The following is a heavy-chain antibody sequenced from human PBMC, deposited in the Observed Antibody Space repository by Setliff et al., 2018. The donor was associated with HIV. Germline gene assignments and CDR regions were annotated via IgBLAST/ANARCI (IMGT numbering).Heavy chain of an antibody. CDR1: GYTFTAYV. D-gene: IGHD5-18*01. Sequence: GASVKVSCKASGYTFTAYVMHWVRQAPGQRLEWMGWINAGNGNTKYSQKFQGRVTFIRDTSASTAYMELSSLRSEDTAVYYCATNSYASTRVFDIWGQGTMVTVSS. V-gene: IGHV1-3*01. CDR2: INAGNGNT. CDR3: ATNSYASTRVFDI. J-gene: IGHJ3*02.